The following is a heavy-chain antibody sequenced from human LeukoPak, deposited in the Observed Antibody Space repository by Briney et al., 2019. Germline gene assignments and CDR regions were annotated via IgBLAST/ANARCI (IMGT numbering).Heavy chain of an antibody. D-gene: IGHD3-16*01. CDR3: AKGPWGWTPFMDV. CDR2: ISWNSGSI. CDR1: GFTFDDYA. J-gene: IGHJ6*02. V-gene: IGHV3-9*01. Sequence: GGSLRLSCAASGFTFDDYAMHWVRQAPGKGLEWVSGISWNSGSIGYADSVKGRFTISRDNAKNPLYLQMNSLRAEDTALYYCAKGPWGWTPFMDVWGQGTTVTVSS.